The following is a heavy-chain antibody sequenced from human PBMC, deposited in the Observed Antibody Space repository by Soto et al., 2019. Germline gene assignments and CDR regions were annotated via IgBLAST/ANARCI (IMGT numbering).Heavy chain of an antibody. CDR2: IYSGGST. J-gene: IGHJ4*02. CDR1: GVTVSSNY. Sequence: EVQLVESGGGLVQPGGSLRLSCAASGVTVSSNYMSWVRQAPGKGLEWVSVIYSGGSTDYAVSVKGRFTISRDNSKNTLDLQMNSLRAEDTAVYYCARHGYNYGGGYFDYWGQGTLVTVSS. CDR3: ARHGYNYGGGYFDY. D-gene: IGHD5-18*01. V-gene: IGHV3-66*04.